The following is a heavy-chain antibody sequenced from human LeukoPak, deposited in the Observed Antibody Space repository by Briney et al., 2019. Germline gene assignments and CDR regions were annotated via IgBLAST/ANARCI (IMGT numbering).Heavy chain of an antibody. V-gene: IGHV3-21*01. D-gene: IGHD6-13*01. Sequence: GGSLRLSCAATGFTFSTYNMNWVRQAPGKGLEWVSSISSSSSYIYYADSVTGRFTISRDNAKNSLYLQMNSLRAEDTAVYYCARDMAAAGAFGAFDIWGQGTMVTVSS. CDR2: ISSSSSYI. CDR1: GFTFSTYN. J-gene: IGHJ3*02. CDR3: ARDMAAAGAFGAFDI.